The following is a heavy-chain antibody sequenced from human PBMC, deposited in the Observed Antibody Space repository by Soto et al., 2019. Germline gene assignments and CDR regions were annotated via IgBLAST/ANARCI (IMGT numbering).Heavy chain of an antibody. CDR3: ARAKVLRGVPTIDY. D-gene: IGHD3-10*01. CDR2: LLSSGST. J-gene: IGHJ4*02. V-gene: IGHV4-59*07. CDR1: GGPMNNFY. Sequence: SDTLSLTCTVSGGPMNNFYWTWVRQSPEKTLEWIGNLLSSGSTNYNPSLKSPVTISGDMSKKQFSLKLTSVTAADTAVYYCARAKVLRGVPTIDYWGQGLLVTAPQ.